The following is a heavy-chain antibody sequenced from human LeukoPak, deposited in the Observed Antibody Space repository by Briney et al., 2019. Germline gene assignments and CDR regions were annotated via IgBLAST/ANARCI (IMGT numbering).Heavy chain of an antibody. CDR1: GGSISSSNW. CDR3: ARGGEYYYDSSGYSRAFDI. CDR2: IYHSGST. J-gene: IGHJ3*02. Sequence: SETLSLTCAVSGGSISSSNWWSWVRQPPGKGLEWIGEIYHSGSTNYNPSLKSRVTISVDKSKNQFSLKLSSVTAADTAVYYCARGGEYYYDSSGYSRAFDIWGQGTMVTVSS. D-gene: IGHD3-22*01. V-gene: IGHV4-4*02.